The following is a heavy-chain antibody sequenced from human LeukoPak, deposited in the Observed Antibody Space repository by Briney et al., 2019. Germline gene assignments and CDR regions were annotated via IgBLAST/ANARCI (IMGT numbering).Heavy chain of an antibody. J-gene: IGHJ5*02. V-gene: IGHV1-2*02. D-gene: IGHD6-13*01. CDR3: ARRSRSSSLGDCFDP. CDR2: INPNSGDT. CDR1: GYTFADYY. Sequence: GASVKVSCKASGYTFADYYMRWVRQAPGQGLEWMGWINPNSGDTYYVQKFQGRVTMTRDTSITTAYMELSRLRSDDTAMYYCARRSRSSSLGDCFDPWGQGTLVTVSS.